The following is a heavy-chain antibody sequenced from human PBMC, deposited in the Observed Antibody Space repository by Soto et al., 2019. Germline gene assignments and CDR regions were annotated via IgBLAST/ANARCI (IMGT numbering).Heavy chain of an antibody. J-gene: IGHJ6*02. Sequence: SETLSLTCTVSGGSISSGGYYWSWIRQHPGKGLEWIGHIYYSGSTYYNPSLKSRVTISVDTSKNQFSLKLSSVTAADTAVYYCARGRYCSGGSCYYYYGMDVWGQGTTVTVSS. D-gene: IGHD2-15*01. CDR1: GGSISSGGYY. V-gene: IGHV4-31*03. CDR3: ARGRYCSGGSCYYYYGMDV. CDR2: IYYSGST.